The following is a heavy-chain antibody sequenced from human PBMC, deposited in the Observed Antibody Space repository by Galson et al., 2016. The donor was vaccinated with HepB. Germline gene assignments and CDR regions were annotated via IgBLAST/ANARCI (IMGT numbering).Heavy chain of an antibody. Sequence: SLRLSCAASGFTFSNFPMSWVRQAPGKGLEWVAVTSGSAHVAWYADSVKGRFSITRDNAKNSLYLQMNSLRAEDTAVYYCARDLRRSSSSSDYWGQGTLVTVSS. J-gene: IGHJ4*02. V-gene: IGHV3-11*04. CDR3: ARDLRRSSSSSDY. D-gene: IGHD6-6*01. CDR2: TSGSAHVA. CDR1: GFTFSNFP.